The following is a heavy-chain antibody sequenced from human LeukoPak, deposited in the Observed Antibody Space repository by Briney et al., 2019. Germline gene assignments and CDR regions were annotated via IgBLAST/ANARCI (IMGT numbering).Heavy chain of an antibody. CDR2: ISGSSSYI. D-gene: IGHD3-22*01. CDR1: GFTFSSYS. V-gene: IGHV3-21*06. J-gene: IGHJ4*02. Sequence: PGGSLRLSCAASGFTFSSYSMNWVRQAPGKGLEWVSSISGSSSYIYYADSVKGRFTISRDNAKNSLYLQMNSLRAEDTAVYYCAKDLSQYYYDSSGYYPRGALDYWGQGTLVTVSS. CDR3: AKDLSQYYYDSSGYYPRGALDY.